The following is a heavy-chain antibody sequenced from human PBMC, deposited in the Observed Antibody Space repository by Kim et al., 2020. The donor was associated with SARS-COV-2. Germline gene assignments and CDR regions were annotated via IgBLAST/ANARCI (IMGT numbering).Heavy chain of an antibody. V-gene: IGHV1-18*01. CDR2: ISAYNGNT. Sequence: ASVKVSCKASGYTFTSYGISWVRQAPGQGLEWMGWISAYNGNTNYAQKLQGRVTMTTDTSTSTAYMELRSLRSDDTAVYYCARDVDSSGWYNPRMDAFDIWGQGTMVTVSS. D-gene: IGHD6-19*01. J-gene: IGHJ3*02. CDR3: ARDVDSSGWYNPRMDAFDI. CDR1: GYTFTSYG.